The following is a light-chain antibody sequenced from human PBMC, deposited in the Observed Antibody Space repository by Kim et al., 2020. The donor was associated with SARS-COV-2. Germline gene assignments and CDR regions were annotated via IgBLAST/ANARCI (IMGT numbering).Light chain of an antibody. J-gene: IGLJ3*02. Sequence: AVGQTVRITCQGDSLRSYYASWYQQKPGQAPVLVIYGKNNRPSGIPDRFSGSSSGNTASLTITGAQAEDDADYYCNSRDSSGNRWVFGGGTKLTVL. V-gene: IGLV3-19*01. CDR1: SLRSYY. CDR3: NSRDSSGNRWV. CDR2: GKN.